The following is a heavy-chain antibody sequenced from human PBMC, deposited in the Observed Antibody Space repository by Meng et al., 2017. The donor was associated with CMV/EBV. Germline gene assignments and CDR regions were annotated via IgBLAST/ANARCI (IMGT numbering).Heavy chain of an antibody. J-gene: IGHJ6*02. CDR1: GYSFTSYW. CDR2: IYPGDSDT. V-gene: IGHV5-51*01. Sequence: GGSLRLSCKGSGYSFTSYWIGWVRQMPGKGLEWMGIIYPGDSDTRYSPSFQGQVTISADKSISTAYLQWSSLKASDTAMHYCARPNYSNYLVGGMDVWGQGTTVTVSS. D-gene: IGHD4-11*01. CDR3: ARPNYSNYLVGGMDV.